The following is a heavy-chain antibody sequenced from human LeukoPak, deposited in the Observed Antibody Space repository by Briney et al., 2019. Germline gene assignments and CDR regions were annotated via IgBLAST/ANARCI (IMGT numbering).Heavy chain of an antibody. D-gene: IGHD2-2*02. J-gene: IGHJ3*02. Sequence: PGGSLRLSCAASGFTFSSYAMHWVRQAPGKGLEWVAVISYNGSNKYYADSVKGRFTISRDNSKNTLYLQINSLRAEDTAVYYCARDQKRPGDIVVVPAAIGPDAFDIWGQGTMVTVSS. CDR2: ISYNGSNK. V-gene: IGHV3-30-3*01. CDR3: ARDQKRPGDIVVVPAAIGPDAFDI. CDR1: GFTFSSYA.